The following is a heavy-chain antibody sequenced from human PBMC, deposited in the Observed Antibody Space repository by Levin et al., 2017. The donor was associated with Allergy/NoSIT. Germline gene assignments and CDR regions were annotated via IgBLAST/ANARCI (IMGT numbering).Heavy chain of an antibody. Sequence: KISCKASGGTFSSYTISWVRQAPGRGLEWMGRIIPSLGITTYAQNFQGRVTITADKSTSTAYMELSSLRFEDTAVYYCARGKGECTSSTCYLSFEYWGQGTLVTVSS. D-gene: IGHD2-2*01. J-gene: IGHJ4*02. CDR3: ARGKGECTSSTCYLSFEY. CDR1: GGTFSSYT. CDR2: IIPSLGIT. V-gene: IGHV1-69*02.